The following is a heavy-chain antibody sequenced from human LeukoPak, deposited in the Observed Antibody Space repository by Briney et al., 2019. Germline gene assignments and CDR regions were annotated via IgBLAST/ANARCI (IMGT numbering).Heavy chain of an antibody. J-gene: IGHJ4*02. CDR1: GYTFTVYY. D-gene: IGHD5-18*01. Sequence: ASVNVSCKSSGYTFTVYYMHWVRQAPGQGLEWMGRINPNSGGTNYAEKFQGRVTMTRDTYISTAYMELSRLRSDDTAVYYCERGFEYSSGYVDYWGQGTLVTVSS. CDR3: ERGFEYSSGYVDY. V-gene: IGHV1-2*06. CDR2: INPNSGGT.